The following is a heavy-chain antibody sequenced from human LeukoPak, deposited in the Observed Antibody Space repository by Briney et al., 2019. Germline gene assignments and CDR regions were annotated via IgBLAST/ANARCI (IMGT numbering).Heavy chain of an antibody. CDR2: ISSSGSTI. V-gene: IGHV3-11*01. Sequence: GVALRLSCAASGFTFSDYYMSWIRQAPGKGLEWVSYISSSGSTIYYADSVKGRFTISRDNAKNSLYLQMNSLRAEDTAVYYCARLGDLDAFDIWGQGTMVTVSS. CDR3: ARLGDLDAFDI. CDR1: GFTFSDYY. J-gene: IGHJ3*02. D-gene: IGHD3-16*01.